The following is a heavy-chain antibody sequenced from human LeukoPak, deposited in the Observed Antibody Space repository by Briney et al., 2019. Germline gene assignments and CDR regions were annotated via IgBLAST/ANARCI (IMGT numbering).Heavy chain of an antibody. Sequence: GGSLRLSCAASGFSFSHYSMNWVRQAPGKGLEWVSYISSSSSTVYYADSVKGRFTIHRDNAKSSLYLQMNSLRTEDTAVYYCARAGSYYDILTGQNWFDPWGQGTLVTVSS. CDR2: ISSSSSTV. CDR3: ARAGSYYDILTGQNWFDP. V-gene: IGHV3-48*01. D-gene: IGHD3-9*01. J-gene: IGHJ5*02. CDR1: GFSFSHYS.